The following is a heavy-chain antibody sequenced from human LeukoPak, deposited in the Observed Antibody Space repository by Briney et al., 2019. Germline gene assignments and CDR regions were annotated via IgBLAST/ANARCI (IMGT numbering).Heavy chain of an antibody. V-gene: IGHV3-48*04. CDR2: ISSSSSTI. CDR1: GFTFSSYS. Sequence: PGGSLRLSCAASGFTFSSYSMNWVRQAPGKGLEWVSYISSSSSTIYYADSVKGRFTISRDNAKNSLYLQMNSLRAEDTALYYCAKDIRGLTFGGVIGPGGAFDIWGQGTMVTVSS. D-gene: IGHD3-16*02. J-gene: IGHJ3*02. CDR3: AKDIRGLTFGGVIGPGGAFDI.